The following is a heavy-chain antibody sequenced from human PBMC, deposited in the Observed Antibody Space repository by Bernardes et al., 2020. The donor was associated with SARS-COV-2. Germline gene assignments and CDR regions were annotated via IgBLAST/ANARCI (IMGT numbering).Heavy chain of an antibody. D-gene: IGHD1-1*01. J-gene: IGHJ4*02. CDR2: INPDGSET. Sequence: GGSLRLSCVVSGFTFSGNSMTWVRQAPGKGLEWVASINPDGSETYYVDSVKGRFTISRDDANTTLFLQMNSLRAEDTAVYYCATNARYTFDDWGQGTLVTVS. CDR1: GFTFSGNS. V-gene: IGHV3-7*01. CDR3: ATNARYTFDD.